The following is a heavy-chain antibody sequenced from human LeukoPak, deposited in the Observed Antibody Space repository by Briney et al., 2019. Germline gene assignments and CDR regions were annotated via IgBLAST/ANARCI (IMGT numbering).Heavy chain of an antibody. CDR1: GYSISRRNW. Sequence: PSETLSLTFAVSGYSISRRNWWGCIRQPPGKGLEWIGYIYYSGSIYYNPSLKSRVTMSVDTSKNQLSLKLSSVTAVDTAVYYCARMMGTTYYDFWSGYSNWLDPWGQGTLVTVSS. D-gene: IGHD3-3*01. CDR2: IYYSGSI. CDR3: ARMMGTTYYDFWSGYSNWLDP. J-gene: IGHJ5*02. V-gene: IGHV4-28*05.